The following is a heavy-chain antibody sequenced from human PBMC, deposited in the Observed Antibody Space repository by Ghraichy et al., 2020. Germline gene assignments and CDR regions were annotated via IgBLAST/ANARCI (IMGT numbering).Heavy chain of an antibody. J-gene: IGHJ1*01. CDR3: AGCSSTSCPIYAEYFQH. CDR1: GGSISSYY. CDR2: IYYSGST. D-gene: IGHD2-2*01. Sequence: TLSLTCTVSGGSISSYYWSWIRQPPGKGLEWIGYIYYSGSTNYNPSLKSRVTISVDTSKNQFSLKLSSVTAADTAVYYCAGCSSTSCPIYAEYFQHWGQGTLVTVSS. V-gene: IGHV4-59*08.